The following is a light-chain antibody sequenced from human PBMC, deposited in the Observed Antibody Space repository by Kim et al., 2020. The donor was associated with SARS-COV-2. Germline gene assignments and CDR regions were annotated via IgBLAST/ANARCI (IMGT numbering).Light chain of an antibody. V-gene: IGKV3-15*01. Sequence: SPGERATLSCRASQSVSSYLAWYQQKPGQAPRLLIYGASTRATGIPARFSGSGSGTEFTLTISSLQSEDFAVYYCQQYNNWPLWTFGQGTKVDIK. CDR3: QQYNNWPLWT. CDR1: QSVSSY. J-gene: IGKJ1*01. CDR2: GAS.